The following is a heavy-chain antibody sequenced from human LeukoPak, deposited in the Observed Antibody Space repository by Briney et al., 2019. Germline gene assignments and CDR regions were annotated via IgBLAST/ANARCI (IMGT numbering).Heavy chain of an antibody. CDR1: GDSINNNF. Sequence: SETLSLTCSVSGDSINNNFWTWIRQPPGKRLEWIGYIYHSGTTNYNPSLNGRVTMLIDASKNQISLKLSSVTAADTAVYYCVRVIRSWFDTWGQGTLVTVSS. CDR2: IYHSGTT. CDR3: VRVIRSWFDT. J-gene: IGHJ5*02. V-gene: IGHV4-59*01.